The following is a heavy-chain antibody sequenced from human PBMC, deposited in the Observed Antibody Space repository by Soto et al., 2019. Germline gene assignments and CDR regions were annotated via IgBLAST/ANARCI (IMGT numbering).Heavy chain of an antibody. J-gene: IGHJ6*02. V-gene: IGHV3-13*01. D-gene: IGHD6-6*01. CDR3: ARGGRSSRTHYYYSGMDV. CDR1: GFTFSSYD. CDR2: IGTAGDT. Sequence: GGSLRLSCAASGFTFSSYDMHWVRQATGKGLEWVSAIGTAGDTYYPGSVKGRFTISRENAKNSLYLQMNSLRAEDTAVYYCARGGRSSRTHYYYSGMDVWGQGTTVTVSS.